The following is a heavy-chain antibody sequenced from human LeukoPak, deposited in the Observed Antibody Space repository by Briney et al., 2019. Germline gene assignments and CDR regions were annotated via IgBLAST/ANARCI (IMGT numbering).Heavy chain of an antibody. CDR2: INPSGGST. CDR3: ASLSSGYYRDY. V-gene: IGHV1-46*01. CDR1: GYTFTSYY. J-gene: IGHJ4*02. D-gene: IGHD3-22*01. Sequence: ASVKVSCKASGYTFTSYYMHWVRQAPGQGLEWMGIINPSGGSTSYAQKFQGRVTMTRDTSISTAYMELSGLRSDDTAVYYCASLSSGYYRDYWGQGTLVTVSS.